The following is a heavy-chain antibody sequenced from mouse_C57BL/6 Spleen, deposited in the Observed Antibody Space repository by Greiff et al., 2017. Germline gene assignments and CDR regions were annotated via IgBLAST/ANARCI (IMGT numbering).Heavy chain of an antibody. CDR2: ILPGSGST. CDR1: GYTFTGYW. D-gene: IGHD2-2*01. CDR3: ARGGVWLRRPVYFDY. V-gene: IGHV1-9*01. Sequence: VMLVESGAELMKPGASVKLSCKATGYTFTGYWIEWVKQRPGHGLEWIGEILPGSGSTNYNEKFKGKATFTADTSSNTAYMQLSSLTTEDSAIYYCARGGVWLRRPVYFDYWGQGTTLTVSS. J-gene: IGHJ2*01.